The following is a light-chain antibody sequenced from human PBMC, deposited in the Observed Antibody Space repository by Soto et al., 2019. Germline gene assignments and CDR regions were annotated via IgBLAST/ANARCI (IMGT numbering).Light chain of an antibody. J-gene: IGKJ3*01. V-gene: IGKV3D-15*01. CDR1: QSVSSN. CDR2: GAS. Sequence: EIVMTQSPATLSVSPGERATLSCRASQSVSSNLAWYQQKPGQAPRLLIYGASIRATGIPARFSGSGSGTEFTLTISSLQSEDFAVYYCQQYNNWPPGFTFGPGTKVDIK. CDR3: QQYNNWPPGFT.